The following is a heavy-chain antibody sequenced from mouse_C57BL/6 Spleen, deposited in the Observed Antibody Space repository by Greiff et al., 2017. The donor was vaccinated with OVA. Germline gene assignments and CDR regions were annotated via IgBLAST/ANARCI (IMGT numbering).Heavy chain of an antibody. CDR3: ARGYGSSYLFDY. J-gene: IGHJ2*01. Sequence: EVKLVESEGGLVQPGSSMKLSCTASGFTFSDYYMAWVRQVPEKGLEWVANINYDGSSTYYLDSLKSRFIISRDNAKNILYLQMSSLKSKDTATYYCARGYGSSYLFDYWGQGTTLTVSS. CDR2: INYDGSST. CDR1: GFTFSDYY. V-gene: IGHV5-16*01. D-gene: IGHD1-1*01.